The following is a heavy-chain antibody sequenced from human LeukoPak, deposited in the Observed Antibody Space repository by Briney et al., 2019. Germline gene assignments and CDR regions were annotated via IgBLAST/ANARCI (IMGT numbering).Heavy chain of an antibody. CDR1: GGSISSSSYY. V-gene: IGHV4-39*07. D-gene: IGHD3-10*01. J-gene: IGHJ5*02. Sequence: SETLSLTCTVSGGSISSSSYYWGWIRQPPGKGLEWIGSIYYSGSTYYNPSLKSRVTISVDTSKNQFSLKLSSVTAADTAVYYCARDKEYKWFDPWGQGTLVTVSS. CDR3: ARDKEYKWFDP. CDR2: IYYSGST.